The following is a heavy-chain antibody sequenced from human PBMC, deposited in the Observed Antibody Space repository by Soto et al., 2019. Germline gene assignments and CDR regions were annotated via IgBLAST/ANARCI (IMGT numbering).Heavy chain of an antibody. J-gene: IGHJ4*02. D-gene: IGHD1-26*01. CDR2: NGSVSGAT. CDR3: GRGRSGQIVVFY. Sequence: ASVKVSCKASGYTFTGHYIHWVRQAPEQGPEWTGENGSVSGATRYAQRFQGRVTMTRDMSITTVYMELNNLSPDDTAVYYCGRGRSGQIVVFYWGQGTPVTVSS. V-gene: IGHV1-2*02. CDR1: GYTFTGHY.